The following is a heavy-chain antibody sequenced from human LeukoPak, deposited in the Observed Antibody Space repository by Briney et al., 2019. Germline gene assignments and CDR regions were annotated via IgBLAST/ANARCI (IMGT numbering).Heavy chain of an antibody. CDR3: ARAGDLDLDY. CDR1: GDSVPSNSAA. CDR2: TYYRSKWNN. J-gene: IGHJ4*02. Sequence: SQTLSLTCAISGDSVPSNSAAWNWIRQSPSRGLEWLGRTYYRSKWNNDYAVSVKSRIIINPDTSKNHFSLQLNSVTPEDTAVYYCARAGDLDLDYWGQGTLVTVSS. D-gene: IGHD1-1*01. V-gene: IGHV6-1*01.